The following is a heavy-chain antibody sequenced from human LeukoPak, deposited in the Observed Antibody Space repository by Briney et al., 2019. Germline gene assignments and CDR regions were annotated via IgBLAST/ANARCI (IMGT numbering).Heavy chain of an antibody. D-gene: IGHD5-24*01. CDR1: GGSISSYY. V-gene: IGHV4-59*01. CDR2: IYYSGST. Sequence: SETLSLTCTVSGGSISSYYWSWIRQPPGKGLEWIGYIYYSGSTNYNPSLKSRVTLSVDTSKNQFSLKLSSVTAADTAVYYCARDRRDGYNLWGQGTLVTVSS. CDR3: ARDRRDGYNL. J-gene: IGHJ4*02.